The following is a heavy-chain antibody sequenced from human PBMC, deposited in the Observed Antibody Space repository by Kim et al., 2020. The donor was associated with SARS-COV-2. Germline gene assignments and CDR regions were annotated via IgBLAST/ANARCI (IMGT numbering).Heavy chain of an antibody. Sequence: GGSLRLSCAASGFTVSSNYMSWVRQAPGKGLEWVSVIYSGGSTYYADSVKGRFTISRDNSKNTLYLQMNSLRAEDTAVYYCARDAVRYSSSGGSYYGMDVWGQGTTVTVSS. CDR3: ARDAVRYSSSGGSYYGMDV. J-gene: IGHJ6*02. D-gene: IGHD6-13*01. CDR2: IYSGGST. V-gene: IGHV3-66*01. CDR1: GFTVSSNY.